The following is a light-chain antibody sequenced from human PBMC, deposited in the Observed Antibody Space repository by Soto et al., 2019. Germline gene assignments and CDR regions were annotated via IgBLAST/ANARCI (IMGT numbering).Light chain of an antibody. CDR2: GAS. Sequence: EIVLTRSPGTLYLSPGERATLSCRASQSVSSSYLAWYQQKPGQAPRLLIYGASSRATGIPDRFSGSGSGTDFTLTISRLEPEDFAVYYCQQYGSSSTFGQGTKVDIK. CDR1: QSVSSSY. V-gene: IGKV3-20*01. CDR3: QQYGSSST. J-gene: IGKJ1*01.